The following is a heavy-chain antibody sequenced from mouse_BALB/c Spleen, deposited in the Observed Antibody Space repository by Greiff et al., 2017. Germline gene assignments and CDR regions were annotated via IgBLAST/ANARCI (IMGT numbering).Heavy chain of an antibody. V-gene: IGHV1S29*02. D-gene: IGHD1-1*01. CDR2: IYPYNGGT. Sequence: EVKLQESGPELVKPGASVKISCKASGYTFTDYNMHWVKQSHGKSLEWIGYIYPYNGGTGYNQKFKSKATLTVDNSSSTAYMELRSLTSEDSAVYYCARSHYGSTAWFAYWGQGTLVTVSA. J-gene: IGHJ3*01. CDR1: GYTFTDYN. CDR3: ARSHYGSTAWFAY.